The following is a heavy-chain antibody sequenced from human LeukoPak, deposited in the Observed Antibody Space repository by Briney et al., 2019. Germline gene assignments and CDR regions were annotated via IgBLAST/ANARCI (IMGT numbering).Heavy chain of an antibody. J-gene: IGHJ4*02. CDR2: ISSSSSYI. Sequence: GGSLRLSCAASGFTFSSYSMNWVRQAPGKGLEGVSSISSSSSYIYYADSVKGRFTISRDNAKNSLYLQMNSLRAEDTAVYYCARDREQWLVLFDYWGQGTLVTVSS. V-gene: IGHV3-21*01. D-gene: IGHD6-19*01. CDR1: GFTFSSYS. CDR3: ARDREQWLVLFDY.